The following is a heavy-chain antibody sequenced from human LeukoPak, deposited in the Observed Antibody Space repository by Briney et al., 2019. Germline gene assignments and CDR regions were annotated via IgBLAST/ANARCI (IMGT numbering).Heavy chain of an antibody. D-gene: IGHD5-24*01. J-gene: IGHJ4*02. CDR1: GYTFTSYW. CDR3: ARHVEGDY. V-gene: IGHV5-51*01. CDR2: IYPGDSNT. Sequence: GESLKISCRCSGYTFTSYWIGWVRQMPGRGLEWKGIIYPGDSNTKYSPSFQGQVTISADKSISTAYLQWSSLKASDTAMYYCARHVEGDYWGQGTLVTVSS.